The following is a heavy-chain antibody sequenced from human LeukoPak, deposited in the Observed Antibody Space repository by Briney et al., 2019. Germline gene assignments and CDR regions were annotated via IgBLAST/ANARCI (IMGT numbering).Heavy chain of an antibody. CDR3: ASHDYGDYVIPN. D-gene: IGHD4-17*01. V-gene: IGHV4-59*08. J-gene: IGHJ4*02. CDR2: IYYSGST. CDR1: GDSISSYY. Sequence: PSDTLSLTCTVSGDSISSYYWSWIRQPPGKGLEWIGYIYYSGSTNYNPSLKSRVTISVDTSKNQFSLKLSSVTAADTAVYYCASHDYGDYVIPNWGQGTLVTVSS.